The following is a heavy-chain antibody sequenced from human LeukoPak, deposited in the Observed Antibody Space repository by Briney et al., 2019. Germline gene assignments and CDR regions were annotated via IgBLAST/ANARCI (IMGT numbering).Heavy chain of an antibody. CDR3: ARNGYGGRGEFDY. D-gene: IGHD4-23*01. J-gene: IGHJ4*02. CDR2: IRNDGSNH. V-gene: IGHV3-33*08. CDR1: GFTFSHHG. Sequence: GGSLRLSCAASGFTFSHHGMHWVRQAPGKGLEWVAFIRNDGSNHYYADSVKGRFTISRDNSKNTLYLQMNSLRAEDTAVYYCARNGYGGRGEFDYWGQGTLVTVSS.